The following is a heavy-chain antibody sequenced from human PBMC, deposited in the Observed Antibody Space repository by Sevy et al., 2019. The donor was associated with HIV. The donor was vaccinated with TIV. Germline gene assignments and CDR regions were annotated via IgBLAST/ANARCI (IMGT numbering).Heavy chain of an antibody. J-gene: IGHJ4*02. CDR3: AKDRPWIQLWLFFDY. CDR1: GFTFSSYV. Sequence: GESLKISCAASGFTFSSYVMSWVRQAPGKGLEWVSAISGSGGSTYYADSVKGRFTISRDNSKNTLYLQMNSLRAEDTAVYYCAKDRPWIQLWLFFDYWGQGTLVTVSS. CDR2: ISGSGGST. V-gene: IGHV3-23*01. D-gene: IGHD5-18*01.